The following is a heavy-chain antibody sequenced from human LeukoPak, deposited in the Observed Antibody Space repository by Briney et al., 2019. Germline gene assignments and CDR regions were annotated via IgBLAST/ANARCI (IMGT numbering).Heavy chain of an antibody. D-gene: IGHD2-2*01. CDR3: ARVWGGYCSSTSCYAPLGYMDV. J-gene: IGHJ6*03. V-gene: IGHV3-21*01. CDR2: ISSSSSYI. CDR1: GFTFSSYS. Sequence: GGSLRLSCAASGFTFSSYSMNWVRQAPGKGLEWVSSISSSSSYIYYADSVKGRFTISRDNAKNSLYLQMNSLRAEDTAVYYCARVWGGYCSSTSCYAPLGYMDVWGKGTTVTVSS.